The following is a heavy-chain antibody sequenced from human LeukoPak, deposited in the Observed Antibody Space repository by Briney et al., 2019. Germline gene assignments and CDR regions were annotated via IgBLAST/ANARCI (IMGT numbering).Heavy chain of an antibody. CDR2: INPSGGST. CDR1: GYTFTNYY. CDR3: ARDTPNCSGGSCYSGDAFDI. J-gene: IGHJ3*02. V-gene: IGHV1-46*03. D-gene: IGHD2-15*01. Sequence: ASVKVSCKASGYTFTNYYMHWVRQAPGQGLEWMGMINPSGGSTSYAQKFQGRVTMTGDTSTSTAYMELSSLRSEDSAVYYCARDTPNCSGGSCYSGDAFDIWGQGTMVTVSS.